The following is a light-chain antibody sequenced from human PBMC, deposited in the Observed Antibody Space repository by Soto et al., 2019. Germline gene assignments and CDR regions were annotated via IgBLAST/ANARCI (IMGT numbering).Light chain of an antibody. V-gene: IGLV2-23*02. CDR1: SSDVGRYNL. Sequence: QSALTQPASVSGSPGQSITISCTGTSSDVGRYNLVSWYQQHPGKAPKLMIYEVTKRPSGVSSRFSGSKSGSTASLTISGLQAEDEGDYYCCSYAGIYVFGTGTKVTVL. CDR2: EVT. J-gene: IGLJ1*01. CDR3: CSYAGIYV.